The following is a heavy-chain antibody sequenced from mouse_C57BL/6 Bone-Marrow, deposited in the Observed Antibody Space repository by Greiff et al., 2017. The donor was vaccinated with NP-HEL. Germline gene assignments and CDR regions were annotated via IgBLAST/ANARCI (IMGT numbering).Heavy chain of an antibody. CDR2: ISDGGSYT. Sequence: EVKLVESGGGLVKPGGSLKLSCAASGFTFSSYAMSWVRQTPEKRLEWVATISDGGSYTYYPDNVKGRFTISRDNAKNNLYLQMSHLKSEDTAMYYCARYDVYIGYYAMDYWGQGTSVTVSS. V-gene: IGHV5-4*03. CDR3: ARYDVYIGYYAMDY. J-gene: IGHJ4*01. D-gene: IGHD2-3*01. CDR1: GFTFSSYA.